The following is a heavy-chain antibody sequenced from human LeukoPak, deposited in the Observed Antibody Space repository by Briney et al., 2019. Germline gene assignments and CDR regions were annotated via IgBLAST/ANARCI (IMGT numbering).Heavy chain of an antibody. CDR2: ISYIGST. D-gene: IGHD4-17*01. J-gene: IGHJ3*02. V-gene: IGHV4-59*11. Sequence: SETLSLTCAVSSDSFSSHYWTWVRQPPGKGLEWIGYISYIGSTNYNPSLKSRVTISIDRSKNQFSLKLSSVTAADTAVYYCARDLVTVTKGFDIWGQGTMVSVSS. CDR1: SDSFSSHY. CDR3: ARDLVTVTKGFDI.